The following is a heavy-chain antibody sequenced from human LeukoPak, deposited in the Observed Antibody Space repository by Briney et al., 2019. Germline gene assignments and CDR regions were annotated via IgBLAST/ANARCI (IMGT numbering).Heavy chain of an antibody. CDR1: GFTFSCNS. CDR2: ITNNGATT. V-gene: IGHV3-23*01. J-gene: IGHJ4*02. CDR3: AKDWGYGSGTYYPH. D-gene: IGHD3-10*01. Sequence: PGGSLRLSCAASGFTFSCNSMNWVRQAPGRGLEWVSVITNNGATTYYADSVKGRFTISRDNSKNMLYLQMTSLRAEDTAVYYCAKDWGYGSGTYYPHWGQGTLVTLSS.